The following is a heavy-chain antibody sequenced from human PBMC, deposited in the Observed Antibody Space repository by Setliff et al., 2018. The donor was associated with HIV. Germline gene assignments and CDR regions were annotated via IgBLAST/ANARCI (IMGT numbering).Heavy chain of an antibody. CDR3: ARDGGSSGWYFVLGYSDY. Sequence: SETLSLTCTVSGGSISSGDYYWSWIRQPPGKGLEWIGNIYDSESTYYNPSLKSRVTISVDTSKNHFSLKLNSVTAADTAVYYCARDGGSSGWYFVLGYSDYWGPGTLVTVSS. CDR2: IYDSEST. D-gene: IGHD6-19*01. V-gene: IGHV4-30-4*08. J-gene: IGHJ4*02. CDR1: GGSISSGDYY.